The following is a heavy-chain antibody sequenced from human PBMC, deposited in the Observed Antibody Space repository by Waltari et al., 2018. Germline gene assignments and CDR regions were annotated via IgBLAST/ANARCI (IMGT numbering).Heavy chain of an antibody. CDR1: GDSISTYY. CDR3: ARGIYFNTADRDWFDP. Sequence: QVQLQESGPGLVEPSETLSLTCTVSGDSISTYYWSWIRLSPGKGLEWIGNIYFTGVTNYNPSLKSRVTLSVDTSKNQFSLKLNSVTAADTAVYYCARGIYFNTADRDWFDPWGQGTLVTVSS. V-gene: IGHV4-59*01. CDR2: IYFTGVT. D-gene: IGHD5-18*01. J-gene: IGHJ5*02.